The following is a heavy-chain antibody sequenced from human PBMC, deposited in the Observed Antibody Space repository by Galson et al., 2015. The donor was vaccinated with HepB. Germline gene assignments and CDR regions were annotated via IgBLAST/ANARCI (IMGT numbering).Heavy chain of an antibody. CDR3: ARDNRGSLDY. CDR2: IKQDESEK. CDR1: GFTFSNYW. J-gene: IGHJ4*02. Sequence: SLRLSCAASGFTFSNYWMAWVRQAPRKGLEWVANIKQDESEKYYVDSVKGRFTVSRDNAKNSLYLQMDSLRVEDTAVYYCARDNRGSLDYWGQGTLLTVSS. D-gene: IGHD1-14*01. V-gene: IGHV3-7*03.